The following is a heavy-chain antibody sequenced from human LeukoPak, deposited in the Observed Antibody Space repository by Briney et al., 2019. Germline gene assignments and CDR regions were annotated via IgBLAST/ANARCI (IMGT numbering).Heavy chain of an antibody. J-gene: IGHJ4*02. V-gene: IGHV4-38-2*02. D-gene: IGHD1-26*01. CDR3: ARDFVGATGY. Sequence: SETLSLTCTVSGYSISSGYYWGWIRQPPGKGLEWIGSIYHSGSTYYNPSLKSRVTISVDTSKNQFSLKLSSVTAADTAVYYCARDFVGATGYWGQGTLVTVSS. CDR2: IYHSGST. CDR1: GYSISSGYY.